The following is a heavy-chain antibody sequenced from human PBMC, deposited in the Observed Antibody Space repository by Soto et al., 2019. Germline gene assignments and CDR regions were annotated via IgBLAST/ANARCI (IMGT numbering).Heavy chain of an antibody. CDR2: INPKTGGT. J-gene: IGHJ4*02. D-gene: IGHD3-10*01. V-gene: IGHV1-2*02. Sequence: ASVKVSCKASGYTFTDYYMHWVRQAPGQGLEWMGWINPKTGGTNYVQKFQGRVTMTRDTSITTAYMELSRLRSDDTAVYYCARYTITLDYFDYWGQGTLVTVSS. CDR1: GYTFTDYY. CDR3: ARYTITLDYFDY.